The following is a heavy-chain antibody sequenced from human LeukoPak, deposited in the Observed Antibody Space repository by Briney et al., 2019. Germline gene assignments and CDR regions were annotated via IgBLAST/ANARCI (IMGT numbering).Heavy chain of an antibody. V-gene: IGHV3-21*01. CDR2: ISSSSSYI. D-gene: IGHD6-13*01. CDR3: ARKRAGDYYYYGMDV. CDR1: GFTFSSYS. J-gene: IGHJ6*02. Sequence: GGSLRLSCAASGFTFSSYSMNWVRQAPGKGLEWVSSISSSSSYIYYADSVKGRFTISRDNVKNSLYLQMNSLRAEDTAVYYCARKRAGDYYYYGMDVWGQGTTVTVSS.